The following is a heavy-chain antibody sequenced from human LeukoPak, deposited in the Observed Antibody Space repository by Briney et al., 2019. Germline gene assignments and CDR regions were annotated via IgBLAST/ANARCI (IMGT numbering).Heavy chain of an antibody. J-gene: IGHJ4*02. D-gene: IGHD6-19*01. Sequence: GGALRLSCAPSGFTFSSYGMHWVRQAPGKGLEWVAFIRNDGSNTYYADSVKGRFTISRDNSKNTLYLQMNSLRAEDTAVYYCGKDQSSGWSSYIDYWGQGTLVTVSS. V-gene: IGHV3-30*02. CDR3: GKDQSSGWSSYIDY. CDR2: IRNDGSNT. CDR1: GFTFSSYG.